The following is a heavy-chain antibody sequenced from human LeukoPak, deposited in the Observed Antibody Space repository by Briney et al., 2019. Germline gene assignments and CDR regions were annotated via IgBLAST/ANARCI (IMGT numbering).Heavy chain of an antibody. V-gene: IGHV3-30*03. D-gene: IGHD2-2*01. CDR3: ARDDCSSISCYHNWFDP. CDR1: GFTFSSYG. CDR2: ISYDRSNK. Sequence: GSLRLSCAASGFTFSSYGMHWVRQAPGKGLEWVAVISYDRSNKYYADSVKGRFTISRDNSKNTLYLQMNSLRAEDTAVYYCARDDCSSISCYHNWFDPWGQGTLVTVSS. J-gene: IGHJ5*02.